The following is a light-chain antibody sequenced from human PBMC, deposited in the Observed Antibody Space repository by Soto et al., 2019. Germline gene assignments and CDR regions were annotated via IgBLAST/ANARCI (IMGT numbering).Light chain of an antibody. CDR2: DAS. J-gene: IGKJ1*01. CDR3: QQYTSYSQA. Sequence: DIQMTQSPSTLSASVGDRVTITCRASQSISHFLARYQQKPGKVPKLLIYDASNLGSGVPSRFSGSGSGTDFTLTISGLQPDDFTTYYCQQYTSYSQAFGQGTKVDLK. V-gene: IGKV1-5*01. CDR1: QSISHF.